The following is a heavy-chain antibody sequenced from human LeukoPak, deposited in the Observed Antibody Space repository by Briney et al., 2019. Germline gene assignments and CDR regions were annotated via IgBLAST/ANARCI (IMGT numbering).Heavy chain of an antibody. CDR1: GFTVTSNY. J-gene: IGHJ4*02. V-gene: IGHV3-53*01. Sequence: GGSLRLSCAASGFTVTSNYMSWVRQAPGKGLGWVSIIYSDGSTNYADSVKGRSTSSRDNSKDTLHLQMNSLRAEDTAMYYCARVKRGNYFDYWGQGTLVTVSS. D-gene: IGHD3-16*01. CDR2: IYSDGST. CDR3: ARVKRGNYFDY.